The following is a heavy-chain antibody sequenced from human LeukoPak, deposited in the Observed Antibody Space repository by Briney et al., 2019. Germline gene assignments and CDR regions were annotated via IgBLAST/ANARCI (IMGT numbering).Heavy chain of an antibody. CDR3: VRGGSAAAAVFDY. D-gene: IGHD6-13*01. Sequence: SETLSLTCTVSGGSISSGSYYWSWIRQPAGKGLEWIGRIYTSGSTNYNPSLKSRVTISVDTSKNQFSLKLTSVTAADTAVYYCVRGGSAAAAVFDYWGQGTLVTVSS. CDR1: GGSISSGSYY. J-gene: IGHJ4*02. CDR2: IYTSGST. V-gene: IGHV4-61*02.